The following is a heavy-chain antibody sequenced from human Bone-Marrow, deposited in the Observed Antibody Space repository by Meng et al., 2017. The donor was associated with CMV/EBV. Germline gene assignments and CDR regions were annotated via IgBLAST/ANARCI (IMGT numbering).Heavy chain of an antibody. V-gene: IGHV3-23*01. CDR3: AKDGTYSTSWTYFDL. CDR2: ISDGGGST. CDR1: GFTFSSYA. Sequence: SGFTFSSYAMSWVRQAPGKGLEWVSRISDGGGSTYYEDSVKGRFTISRDNSKNTLYLQLDSLRAEDTAVYYCAKDGTYSTSWTYFDLWGRGTLVTVSS. J-gene: IGHJ2*01. D-gene: IGHD6-13*01.